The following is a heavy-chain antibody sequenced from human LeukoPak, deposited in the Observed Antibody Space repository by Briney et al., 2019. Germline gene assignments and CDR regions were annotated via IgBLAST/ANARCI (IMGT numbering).Heavy chain of an antibody. CDR1: GDSVSSNSAA. D-gene: IGHD5-18*01. Sequence: SQTLSLTCATSGDSVSSNSAAWNWIRQSPSRGLEWLGRTYYRSKWYNDYAVSVKSRITLNPDTSKNQFSLQLNSVTPEDTAVYYCARDQGNTAMVPGYYYGMDVWGQGTTVTVSS. V-gene: IGHV6-1*01. CDR3: ARDQGNTAMVPGYYYGMDV. J-gene: IGHJ6*02. CDR2: TYYRSKWYN.